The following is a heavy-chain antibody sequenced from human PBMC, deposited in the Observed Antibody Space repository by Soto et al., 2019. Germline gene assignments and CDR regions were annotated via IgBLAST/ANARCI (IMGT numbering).Heavy chain of an antibody. CDR2: FDPEDGET. V-gene: IGHV1-24*01. CDR1: GYTLTELS. D-gene: IGHD1-26*01. Sequence: ASVKVSCKVSGYTLTELSMHWVRQAPGKGLEWMGGFDPEDGETIYAQKFQGRVTMTEDTSTDTAYMELSSLRSEDTAVYYCATVTPGSGSYFPPLQNWFDPWGQGTLVTSPQ. J-gene: IGHJ5*02. CDR3: ATVTPGSGSYFPPLQNWFDP.